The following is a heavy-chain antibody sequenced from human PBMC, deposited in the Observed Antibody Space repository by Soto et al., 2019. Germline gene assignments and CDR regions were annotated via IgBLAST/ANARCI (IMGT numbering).Heavy chain of an antibody. CDR3: AKDIRLGLSCSGGSCYPYYFDY. CDR2: ISWNSGSI. J-gene: IGHJ4*02. Sequence: GGSLRLSCAASGFTFDDYAMHWVRQAPGKGLEWVSGISWNSGSIGYADSVKGRFTISRDNAKNSLYLQMNSLRAEDTALYYCAKDIRLGLSCSGGSCYPYYFDYWGLGT. D-gene: IGHD2-15*01. CDR1: GFTFDDYA. V-gene: IGHV3-9*01.